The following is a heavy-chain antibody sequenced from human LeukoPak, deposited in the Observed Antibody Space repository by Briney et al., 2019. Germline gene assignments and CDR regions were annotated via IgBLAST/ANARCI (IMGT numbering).Heavy chain of an antibody. CDR3: ARSGTLWNYPLFDY. CDR2: ISSSGSTI. D-gene: IGHD1-7*01. CDR1: GFTFSDYY. V-gene: IGHV3-11*01. Sequence: PGGSLRLSCAASGFTFSDYYMSWIRQAPGKGLEWVSYISSSGSTIYYADSVKRRFTISRDNAKNSLYLQMNSLRAEDTAVYYCARSGTLWNYPLFDYWGQGTLVTVSS. J-gene: IGHJ4*02.